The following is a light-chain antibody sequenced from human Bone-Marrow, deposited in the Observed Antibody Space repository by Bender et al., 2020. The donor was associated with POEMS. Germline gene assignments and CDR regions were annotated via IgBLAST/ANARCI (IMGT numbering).Light chain of an antibody. CDR2: EGS. J-gene: IGLJ2*01. Sequence: QSVLAQPASVSGSPGQSITISCTGTNSDVGSYTLVSWYQQHPGKAPKLMIYEGSKRPSGVSNRFSGSKSGNTDSLTISGLQAEDEADYYCCSYIGSNIFVFGGGTKVTV. CDR3: CSYIGSNIFV. V-gene: IGLV2-23*03. CDR1: NSDVGSYTL.